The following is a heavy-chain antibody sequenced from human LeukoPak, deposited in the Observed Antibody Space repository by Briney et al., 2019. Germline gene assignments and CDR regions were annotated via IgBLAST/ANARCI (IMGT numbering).Heavy chain of an antibody. Sequence: GASVKVSCKASGYTFTGCYIHWVRQAPGQGLEWMGRINPNSGGTDYAPKFQGRVTMTRDTSISTAFMELSSLRSDDTAVYYCARVLAAALDYWGQGTLVTVSS. CDR1: GYTFTGCY. V-gene: IGHV1-2*06. J-gene: IGHJ4*02. CDR3: ARVLAAALDY. CDR2: INPNSGGT. D-gene: IGHD6-13*01.